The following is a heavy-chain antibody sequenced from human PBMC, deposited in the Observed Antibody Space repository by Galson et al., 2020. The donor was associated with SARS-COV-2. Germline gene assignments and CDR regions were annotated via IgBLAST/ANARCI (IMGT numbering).Heavy chain of an antibody. V-gene: IGHV3-23*01. CDR3: AKVDYYDGSGYYFDY. CDR2: FSGSGDHT. J-gene: IGHJ4*02. Sequence: GGSLRLSCEASGFIFSNYAMTWVRQAPGKGLEWVASFSGSGDHTFYADSVKGRFTISRDNSKNTLYLQMNSLRAEDTAVFYCAKVDYYDGSGYYFDYWGQGTLATVSS. CDR1: GFIFSNYA. D-gene: IGHD3-22*01.